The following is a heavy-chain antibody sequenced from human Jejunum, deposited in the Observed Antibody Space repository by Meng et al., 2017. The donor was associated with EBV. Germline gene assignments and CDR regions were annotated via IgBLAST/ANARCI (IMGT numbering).Heavy chain of an antibody. V-gene: IGHV1-2*06. Sequence: QVQLVQSWAEVKKPGASVKVYCKAAAYTFAGYYMHWVRQAPGQGLEWMGRINPNSGGANYAQKFQGRVTMTRDTSISTAYMELSRLRSDDTAVYYCAREGLVGDLRYFDLWGRGTLVTVSS. J-gene: IGHJ2*01. CDR2: INPNSGGA. CDR3: AREGLVGDLRYFDL. D-gene: IGHD3-16*01. CDR1: AYTFAGYY.